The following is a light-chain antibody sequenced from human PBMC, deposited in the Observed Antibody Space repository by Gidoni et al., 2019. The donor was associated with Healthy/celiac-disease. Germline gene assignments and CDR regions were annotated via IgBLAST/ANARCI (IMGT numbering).Light chain of an antibody. J-gene: IGKJ2*01. V-gene: IGKV3-15*01. CDR2: GAS. Sequence: EIVMTQSPATLSVSPGERATLSCRASQSVRSNLAWYQQKPGQAPRLLIYGASTRATGIPARFSGSGSGTEFTLTISSLQSEDFAVYYCQQYNNWRGTFGQGTKLEIK. CDR3: QQYNNWRGT. CDR1: QSVRSN.